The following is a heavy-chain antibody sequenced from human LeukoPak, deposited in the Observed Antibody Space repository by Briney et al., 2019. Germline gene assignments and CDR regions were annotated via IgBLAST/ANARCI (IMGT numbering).Heavy chain of an antibody. D-gene: IGHD6-19*01. Sequence: AASVKVSCKASGYTFTSYGISWVRRAPGQGLEWMGWISAYNGNTNYAQKLQGRVTMTTDTSTSTAYMELRSLRSDDTAVYYCARDDSSGWYSGYFDYWGQGTLVTVSS. CDR1: GYTFTSYG. V-gene: IGHV1-18*01. CDR2: ISAYNGNT. J-gene: IGHJ4*02. CDR3: ARDDSSGWYSGYFDY.